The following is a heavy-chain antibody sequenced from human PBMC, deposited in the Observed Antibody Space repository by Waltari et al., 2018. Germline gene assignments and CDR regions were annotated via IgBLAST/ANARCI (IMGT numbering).Heavy chain of an antibody. CDR2: IMTDGREE. CDR1: GFTLSNYW. V-gene: IGHV3-7*01. D-gene: IGHD3-22*01. J-gene: IGHJ3*02. CDR3: VRDQWFAFDI. Sequence: EVQLVESGGGLVQPGGSLRLYCAASGFTLSNYWMTWVRQAPGKGPEWVANIMTDGREEYYVDSVRGRFTISRDNAKNSLYLQMNSLRPEDTAVYYCVRDQWFAFDIWGQGTMVTVSS.